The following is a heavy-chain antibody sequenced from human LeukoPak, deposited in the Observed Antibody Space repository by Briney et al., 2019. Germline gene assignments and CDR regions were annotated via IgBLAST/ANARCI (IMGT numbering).Heavy chain of an antibody. V-gene: IGHV3-23*01. CDR3: AKSPIAVASFDY. CDR1: GFTFSSYA. CDR2: ISGSGGST. Sequence: GGSLGLSCAASGFTFSSYAMSWVRQVPGKGLEWVSAISGSGGSTYYADSVKGRFTISRDNSKNTLYLQMNSLRAEDTAVYYCAKSPIAVASFDYWGQGTLVTVPS. D-gene: IGHD6-19*01. J-gene: IGHJ4*02.